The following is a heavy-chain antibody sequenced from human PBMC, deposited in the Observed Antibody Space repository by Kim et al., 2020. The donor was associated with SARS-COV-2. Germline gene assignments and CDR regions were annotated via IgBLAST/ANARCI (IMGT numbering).Heavy chain of an antibody. Sequence: YAQGFTGRFVLSLDTPVRTAYLQISSLKAEDTAVYYCARDGGGYDGIDIWGQGTMVTVSS. D-gene: IGHD5-12*01. CDR3: ARDGGGYDGIDI. V-gene: IGHV7-4-1*02. J-gene: IGHJ3*02.